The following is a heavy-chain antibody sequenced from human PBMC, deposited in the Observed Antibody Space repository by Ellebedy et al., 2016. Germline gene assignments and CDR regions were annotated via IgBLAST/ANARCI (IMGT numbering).Heavy chain of an antibody. CDR3: AKDGLPIFDVGYYYAMDV. CDR1: GGSISTGGFY. CDR2: IYYRGST. J-gene: IGHJ6*02. Sequence: SETLSLXXTVSGGSISTGGFYWSWVRQRPGKALEWIGYIYYRGSTYYNPSLKSRVTISIDTSKNQFSLKLSSVTAADTAMYYCAKDGLPIFDVGYYYAMDVWGQGTTVTVSS. V-gene: IGHV4-31*03. D-gene: IGHD1-26*01.